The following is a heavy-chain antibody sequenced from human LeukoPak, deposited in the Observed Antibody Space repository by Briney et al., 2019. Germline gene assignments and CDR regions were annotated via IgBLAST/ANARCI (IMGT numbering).Heavy chain of an antibody. Sequence: GGSLRLSCAASGFTVSSNYMSWVRQAPGKGLEWVSVVYSDGRTYYADSVKGRFTISRDNPKNTLYLQMNSLRLEDTAVYFCAGDFLRSSGSYWGRGTLVTVSS. V-gene: IGHV3-53*01. D-gene: IGHD3-22*01. CDR2: VYSDGRT. J-gene: IGHJ4*02. CDR1: GFTVSSNY. CDR3: AGDFLRSSGSY.